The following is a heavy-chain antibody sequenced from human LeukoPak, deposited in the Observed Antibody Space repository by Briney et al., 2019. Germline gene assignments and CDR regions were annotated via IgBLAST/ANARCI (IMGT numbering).Heavy chain of an antibody. V-gene: IGHV4-34*01. CDR1: GGSFSGYY. CDR3: ARMVDFWSGYGFYGMDV. Sequence: PSETLSLTCAVYGGSFSGYYWSWICQPPGKGLEWIGEINHSGSTNYNPSLKSRVTISVDTSKNQFSLKLSSVTAADTAVYYCARMVDFWSGYGFYGMDVWGQGTTVTVSS. J-gene: IGHJ6*02. D-gene: IGHD3-3*01. CDR2: INHSGST.